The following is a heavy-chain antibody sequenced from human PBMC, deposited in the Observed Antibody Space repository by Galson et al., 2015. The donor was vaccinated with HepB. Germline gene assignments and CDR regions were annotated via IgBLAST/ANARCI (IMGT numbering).Heavy chain of an antibody. J-gene: IGHJ3*02. CDR3: ARLRVATITGDAFDI. CDR2: IYPGDSDT. V-gene: IGHV5-51*03. Sequence: QSGAEVKKPGESLKISCKGSGYSFTSYWIGWVRQMPGKGLEWMGIIYPGDSDTRYSPSFQGQVTISADKSISTAYLQWSSLKASDTAMYYCARLRVATITGDAFDIWGQGTMVTVSS. D-gene: IGHD5-12*01. CDR1: GYSFTSYW.